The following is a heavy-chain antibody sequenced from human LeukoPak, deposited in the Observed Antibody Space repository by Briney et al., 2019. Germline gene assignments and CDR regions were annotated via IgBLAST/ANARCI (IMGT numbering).Heavy chain of an antibody. D-gene: IGHD2-2*01. Sequence: PGGSLRLSCAASGFTVSNYETSSARQDPGRGLEWMSYIISSGSTTFYTDSVKGRFTISRDNAKNPMYVQTKSPRVEDRGGYYCARGGGIQYLAPAFDVWGLGTLVTVSS. V-gene: IGHV3-48*03. J-gene: IGHJ3*01. CDR2: IISSGSTT. CDR1: GFTVSNYE. CDR3: ARGGGIQYLAPAFDV.